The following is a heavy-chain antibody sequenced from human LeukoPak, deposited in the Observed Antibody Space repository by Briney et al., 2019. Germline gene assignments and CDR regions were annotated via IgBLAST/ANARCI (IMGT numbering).Heavy chain of an antibody. J-gene: IGHJ4*02. V-gene: IGHV5-51*01. D-gene: IGHD4-17*01. Sequence: GESLKISCKHSEYSFPNYCIGWVRQMPGKGLEWMGIIYPDDSDTRYSPSFQGQVTISADRSISTAYLQWSSLKASDTAMYYCARQPSTVTTIRSGLDYWGQGTLVTVSS. CDR1: EYSFPNYC. CDR3: ARQPSTVTTIRSGLDY. CDR2: IYPDDSDT.